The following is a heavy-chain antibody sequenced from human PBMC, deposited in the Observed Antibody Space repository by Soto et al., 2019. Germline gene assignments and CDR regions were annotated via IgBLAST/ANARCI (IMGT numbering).Heavy chain of an antibody. CDR2: ITGSGGDA. D-gene: IGHD3-10*01. CDR1: GFTFSSYA. Sequence: GGSLRLSCAASGFTFSSYAMNWVRQAPGKGLEWVSMITGSGGDAYYADSVKGRFTISRDNSKNTLFLQVNSLTAGDTAVYYCAKEGRSMIRGAMTSYLAFEMWGLGTMVTVSS. V-gene: IGHV3-23*01. J-gene: IGHJ3*02. CDR3: AKEGRSMIRGAMTSYLAFEM.